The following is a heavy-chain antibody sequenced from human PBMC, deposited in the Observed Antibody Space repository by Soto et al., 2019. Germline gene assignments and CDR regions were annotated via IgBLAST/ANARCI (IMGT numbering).Heavy chain of an antibody. CDR3: ARDSLSGYYFDY. CDR1: GDSISSGGYS. Sequence: QLQLQESGSGLVKPSQTLSLTCVVSGDSISSGGYSRNWIRQPPGKGLEWIGHTYHSGGTLYNPSLDSRVTISVDKSKNQFSLRLTSVTAADTAVYYCARDSLSGYYFDYWGQGTLVTVSS. CDR2: TYHSGGT. V-gene: IGHV4-30-2*01. J-gene: IGHJ4*02. D-gene: IGHD3-22*01.